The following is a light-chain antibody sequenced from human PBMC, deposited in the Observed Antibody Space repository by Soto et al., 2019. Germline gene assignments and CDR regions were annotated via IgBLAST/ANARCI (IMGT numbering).Light chain of an antibody. J-gene: IGKJ3*01. CDR3: QQYYSYPQVT. V-gene: IGKV1-8*01. CDR1: QGISSY. CDR2: AAS. Sequence: AIRMTQSPSSFSASTGDRVTITCRASQGISSYLAWYQQKPGKAPKLLIYAASTLQSGVPSRFSGSGSGTYFTLTISCLQSEDFATYYCQQYYSYPQVTFGPGTKVDIK.